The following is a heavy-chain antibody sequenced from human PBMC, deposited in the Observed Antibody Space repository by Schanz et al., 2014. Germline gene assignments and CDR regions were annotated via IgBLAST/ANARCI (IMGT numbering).Heavy chain of an antibody. CDR1: GFTVNTNY. D-gene: IGHD5-12*01. Sequence: EVQLVESGGGLIQPGGSLRLSCAVSGFTVNTNYMSWVRQAPGKGLEWISSMYINSGSTQYADSVKGRFLISRDSSKNTLSLQMNSLRAEETAVYFCARDGGRDGYNLAFDVGGQGTLVTVSS. J-gene: IGHJ3*01. V-gene: IGHV3-53*01. CDR3: ARDGGRDGYNLAFDV. CDR2: MYINSGST.